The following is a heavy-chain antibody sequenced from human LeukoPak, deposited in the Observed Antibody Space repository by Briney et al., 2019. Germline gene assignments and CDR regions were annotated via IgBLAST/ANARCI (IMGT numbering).Heavy chain of an antibody. Sequence: GGSLRLSCAASGLTFSDAWMAWVRQAPGRGLEWVGRIKTDADGGTTDYAAPVKARFSISRDDSKNTLFLQMNSLETEDTGVYYCTTVLHWGQGTLVTVSS. CDR1: GLTFSDAW. CDR3: TTVLH. V-gene: IGHV3-15*01. CDR2: IKTDADGGTT. J-gene: IGHJ4*02.